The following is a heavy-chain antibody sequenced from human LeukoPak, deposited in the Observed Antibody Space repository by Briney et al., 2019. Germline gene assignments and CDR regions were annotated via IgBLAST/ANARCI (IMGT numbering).Heavy chain of an antibody. Sequence: PSETLSLTCTVSGGSISSSSYYWGWIRQPPGKGLEWIGSIYYSGSTNYNPSLKSRVTISVDTSKNQFSLKLSSVTAADTAVYYCAREYYLSDDAFDIWGQGTMVTVSS. D-gene: IGHD1-26*01. V-gene: IGHV4-39*07. CDR2: IYYSGST. CDR3: AREYYLSDDAFDI. CDR1: GGSISSSSYY. J-gene: IGHJ3*02.